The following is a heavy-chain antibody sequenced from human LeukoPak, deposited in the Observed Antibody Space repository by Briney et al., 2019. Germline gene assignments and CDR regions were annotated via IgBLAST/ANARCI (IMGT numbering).Heavy chain of an antibody. CDR1: GFTFSSNSMN. CDR2: IYYSGST. V-gene: IGHV4-39*07. Sequence: GSLRLSCPASGFTFSSNSMNWVRQAPGKGLEWIGSIYYSGSTYYNPSLKSRVTISVDTSKNQFSLKLSSVTAADTAVYYCARDRSSTMISAFDIWGQGTMVTVSS. J-gene: IGHJ3*02. CDR3: ARDRSSTMISAFDI. D-gene: IGHD3-22*01.